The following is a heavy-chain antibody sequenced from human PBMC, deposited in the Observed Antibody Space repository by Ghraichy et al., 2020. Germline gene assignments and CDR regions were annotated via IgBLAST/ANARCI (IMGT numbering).Heavy chain of an antibody. V-gene: IGHV4-59*01. D-gene: IGHD4-17*01. Sequence: SETRSLTCTVSGGSISSYYWSWIRQPPGKGLEWIGYIYYSGSTNYNPSLKSRVTISVDTSKNQFSLKLSSVTAADTAVYYCARDGYGDYPFDYWGQGTLVTVSS. CDR1: GGSISSYY. CDR2: IYYSGST. J-gene: IGHJ4*02. CDR3: ARDGYGDYPFDY.